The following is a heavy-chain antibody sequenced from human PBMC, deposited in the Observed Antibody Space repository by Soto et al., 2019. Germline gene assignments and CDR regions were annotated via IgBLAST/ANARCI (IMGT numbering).Heavy chain of an antibody. V-gene: IGHV3-30*18. CDR2: ISYDGSNK. CDR1: GFTFSSYG. CDR3: AKDQAEY. Sequence: QVQLVESGGGVVQPGRSLRLSCAASGFTFSSYGMHWVRQAPGKGLEWVAVISYDGSNKYYADSVKGRFTISRDNSKNTLYLQMNSLRAEDTAVYYCAKDQAEYWGQGNLVTGSS. J-gene: IGHJ4*02.